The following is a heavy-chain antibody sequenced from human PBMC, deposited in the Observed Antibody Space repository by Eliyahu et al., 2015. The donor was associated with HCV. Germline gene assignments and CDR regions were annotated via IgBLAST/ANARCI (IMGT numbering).Heavy chain of an antibody. Sequence: QVQLQESGPGLVKPSQTLSLTCTVSGGSISSGSYYWSWIRQPAGKGLEWIGRMYTSGSTNYNPSLKSRVTISVDTSKNQFSLKLSSVTAADTAVYYCARTFWSGYYGGQYYFDYWGQGTLVTVSS. J-gene: IGHJ4*02. CDR1: GGSISSGSYY. CDR2: MYTSGST. CDR3: ARTFWSGYYGGQYYFDY. D-gene: IGHD3-3*01. V-gene: IGHV4-61*02.